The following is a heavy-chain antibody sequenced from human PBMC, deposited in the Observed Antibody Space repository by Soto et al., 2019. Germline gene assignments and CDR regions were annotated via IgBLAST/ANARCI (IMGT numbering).Heavy chain of an antibody. CDR2: IKSKTDGGTT. D-gene: IGHD2-21*02. V-gene: IGHV3-15*07. CDR1: GFSFSNAW. Sequence: PGGSLRLSCAASGFSFSNAWKNWVRQAPGKGLEWVGRIKSKTDGGTTDHAAPVKGRFTISRDDSKNTLYLQMNSLKTEDTAVYYCTTDLAVVTRGYYFDYWGQGTLVTVSS. J-gene: IGHJ4*02. CDR3: TTDLAVVTRGYYFDY.